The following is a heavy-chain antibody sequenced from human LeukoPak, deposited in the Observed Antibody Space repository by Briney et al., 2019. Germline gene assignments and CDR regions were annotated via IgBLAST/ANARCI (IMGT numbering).Heavy chain of an antibody. J-gene: IGHJ4*02. V-gene: IGHV1-69*01. D-gene: IGHD5-18*01. CDR3: AREDTAMAPLDY. CDR2: IIPIFGTA. Sequence: SVKVSCKASGGTFSSYAISWVRQAPGQGLEWMGGIIPIFGTANYAQKLQGRVTITADESTSTAYMELSSLRSEDTAVYYCAREDTAMAPLDYWGQGTLVTVSS. CDR1: GGTFSSYA.